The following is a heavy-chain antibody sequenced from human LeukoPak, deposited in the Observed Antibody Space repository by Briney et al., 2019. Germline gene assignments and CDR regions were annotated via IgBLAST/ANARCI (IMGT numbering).Heavy chain of an antibody. CDR2: ISGSGGST. V-gene: IGHV3-23*01. CDR3: AKGSIVGTHRLGY. CDR1: GFTFSRYA. Sequence: GGSLRLSCAASGFTFSRYAMSWVRQAPGKGLEWVSAISGSGGSTYYADSVKGRFTISRDNSKNTLYLQMNSLRAEDTAVYYCAKGSIVGTHRLGYWGQGTLVTVSS. J-gene: IGHJ4*02. D-gene: IGHD1-26*01.